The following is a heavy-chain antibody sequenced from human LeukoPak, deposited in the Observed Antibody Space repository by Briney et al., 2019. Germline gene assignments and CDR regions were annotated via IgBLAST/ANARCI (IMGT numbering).Heavy chain of an antibody. CDR3: ARDGSNYALDY. D-gene: IGHD1-26*01. CDR2: ISRGRNNI. V-gene: IGHV3-48*01. J-gene: IGHJ4*02. Sequence: GGSVRLSCAASGFTFSSYSMNWVRQAPGKGLEWVSYISRGRNNIHYTDSVKGRFTISRESVKNSLYLQMNSPRAEDTAVYYCARDGSNYALDYWGQGTLVTVSS. CDR1: GFTFSSYS.